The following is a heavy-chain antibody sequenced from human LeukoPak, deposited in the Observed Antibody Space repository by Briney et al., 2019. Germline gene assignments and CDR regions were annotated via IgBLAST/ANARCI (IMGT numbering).Heavy chain of an antibody. CDR3: ATAFPDAFDI. CDR2: IIHSGST. CDR1: GGSFSGYY. D-gene: IGHD4-17*01. Sequence: SETLSLTCAVYGGSFSGYYWSWIRQPPGKGLEWIGEIIHSGSTNYNPSLKSRVTISVDTSKNQFSLKLSSVTAADTAVYYCATAFPDAFDIWGQGTMVTVSS. J-gene: IGHJ3*02. V-gene: IGHV4-34*12.